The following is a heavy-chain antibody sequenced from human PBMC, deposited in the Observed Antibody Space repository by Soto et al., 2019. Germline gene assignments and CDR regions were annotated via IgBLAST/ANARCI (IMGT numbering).Heavy chain of an antibody. J-gene: IGHJ5*02. D-gene: IGHD4-4*01. Sequence: PSETLSLTCTVSGGSISSGGYYWSWIRQHPGKGLEWIGYIYYSGSTYYNPSLKSRVTISVDTSKNQFSLKLSSVTAADTAVYYCAKEDYRNNRFALSGQGTLVTVSS. CDR1: GGSISSGGYY. CDR2: IYYSGST. V-gene: IGHV4-31*03. CDR3: AKEDYRNNRFAL.